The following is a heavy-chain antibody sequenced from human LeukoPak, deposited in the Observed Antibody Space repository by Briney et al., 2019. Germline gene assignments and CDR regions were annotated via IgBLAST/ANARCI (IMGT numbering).Heavy chain of an antibody. J-gene: IGHJ4*02. V-gene: IGHV4-31*03. CDR1: SGSISNAGYY. D-gene: IGHD3-22*01. CDR3: ASQIRYYYDSGGYPSFFDY. CDR2: IYYSGST. Sequence: SETLSLTCTVSSGSISNAGYYWSCIRQHPGKGLEWIVYIYYSGSTYYTPSLTSRVTISVDTSKNQFSLKLYSVTAAGTAVYYCASQIRYYYDSGGYPSFFDYWGQGTLVTVSS.